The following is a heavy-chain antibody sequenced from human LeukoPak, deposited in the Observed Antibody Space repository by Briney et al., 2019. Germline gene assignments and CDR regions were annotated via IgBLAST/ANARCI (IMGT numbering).Heavy chain of an antibody. Sequence: PGASLRLSCAASGFTFSSYAMSWVRQAPGKGLEWFSAISGSGGSTYYADSVKGRFTISRDNSKNTLYLQMNSLRAEDTAVYYCAAMWELPSSFDYWGQGTLVTVSS. J-gene: IGHJ4*02. D-gene: IGHD1-26*01. CDR3: AAMWELPSSFDY. V-gene: IGHV3-23*01. CDR2: ISGSGGST. CDR1: GFTFSSYA.